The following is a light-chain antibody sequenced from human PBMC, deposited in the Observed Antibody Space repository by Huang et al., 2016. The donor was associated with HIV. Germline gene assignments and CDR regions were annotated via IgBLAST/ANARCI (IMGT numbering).Light chain of an antibody. CDR2: GAS. Sequence: DIVLTQSPGTLSLSPGARAALSCRASQNITNNYVAWYQQRSCQAPRLLIYGASNRAMGIPDRFSGSGSGTDFTLIINRLEPQDSAVYYCQQYLSSPLTFGGGTNVEIK. J-gene: IGKJ4*01. CDR3: QQYLSSPLT. CDR1: QNITNNY. V-gene: IGKV3-20*01.